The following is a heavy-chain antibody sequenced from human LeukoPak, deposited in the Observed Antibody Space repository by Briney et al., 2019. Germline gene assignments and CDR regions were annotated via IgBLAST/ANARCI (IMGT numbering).Heavy chain of an antibody. CDR2: INHSGST. Sequence: PSETLSLTCAVYVGSFSVYYWRWICQPPGKGLEWIGEINHSGSTNYNPSLKSQVTISVDTSKNQFSLKLSSVTAADTAVYYCARWRKAATGYWGQGTLVTVSS. J-gene: IGHJ4*02. V-gene: IGHV4-34*01. CDR3: ARWRKAATGY. CDR1: VGSFSVYY. D-gene: IGHD6-25*01.